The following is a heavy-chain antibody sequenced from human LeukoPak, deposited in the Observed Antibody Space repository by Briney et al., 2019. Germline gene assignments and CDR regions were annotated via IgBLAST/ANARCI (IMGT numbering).Heavy chain of an antibody. Sequence: GSSVKVSCKASGGTFSSYAINWVRQATGQGLEWMGWMNPNSGNIGYAQKFQGRVTMTRNTSISTAYMELSSLRSEDTAVYYCARRHKCSGGSCYRSWGENWFDPWGQGTLVTVSS. CDR2: MNPNSGNI. D-gene: IGHD2-15*01. V-gene: IGHV1-8*02. CDR3: ARRHKCSGGSCYRSWGENWFDP. CDR1: GGTFSSYA. J-gene: IGHJ5*02.